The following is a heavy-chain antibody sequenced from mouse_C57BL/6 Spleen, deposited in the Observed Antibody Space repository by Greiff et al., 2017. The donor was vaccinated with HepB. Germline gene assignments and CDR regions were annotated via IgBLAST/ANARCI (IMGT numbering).Heavy chain of an antibody. J-gene: IGHJ4*01. CDR3: ARRGVYYGNYVLYAMDY. CDR2: IYPGSGNT. V-gene: IGHV1-76*01. CDR1: GYTFTDYY. D-gene: IGHD2-1*01. Sequence: QVQLKESGAELVRPGASVKLSCKASGYTFTDYYINWVKQRPGQGLEWIARIYPGSGNTYYNEKFKGKATLTAEKSSSTAYMQLSSLTSEDSAVYFCARRGVYYGNYVLYAMDYWGQGTSVTVSS.